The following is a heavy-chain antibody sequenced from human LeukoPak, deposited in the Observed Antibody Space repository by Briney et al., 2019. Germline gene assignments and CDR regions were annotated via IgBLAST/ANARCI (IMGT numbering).Heavy chain of an antibody. CDR2: IYYSGST. CDR3: ARVTTNWFDP. CDR1: GGSLSSPNYY. D-gene: IGHD4-11*01. V-gene: IGHV4-39*01. J-gene: IGHJ5*02. Sequence: SETLSLTCTVSGGSLSSPNYYWAWIRQPPGKGLEWIGNIYYSGSTYYNPSLKSRVTISVDTSKNQFSLKLSSVTAADAAVYYCARVTTNWFDPWGQGTLVTVSS.